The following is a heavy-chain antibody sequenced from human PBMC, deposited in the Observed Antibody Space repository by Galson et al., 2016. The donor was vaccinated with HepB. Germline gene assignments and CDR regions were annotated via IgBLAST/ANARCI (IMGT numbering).Heavy chain of an antibody. D-gene: IGHD6-19*01. Sequence: LRLSCAASGFTFSNYGMNWVRQPPGKGLEWIASIFYSGSTYYNPSLKSRVTMYIDPSKSQFSLKLSTVTAADAGIYYCARGSTGWNGFDPWGQGTLVTVSS. CDR1: GFTFSNYG. J-gene: IGHJ5*02. CDR3: ARGSTGWNGFDP. CDR2: IFYSGST. V-gene: IGHV4-59*04.